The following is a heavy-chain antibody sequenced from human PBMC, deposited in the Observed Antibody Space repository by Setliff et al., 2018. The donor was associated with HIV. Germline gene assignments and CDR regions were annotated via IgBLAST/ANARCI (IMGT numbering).Heavy chain of an antibody. V-gene: IGHV3-48*01. CDR2: ITGYNSTI. CDR1: GFTFSSYG. Sequence: GSLRLSCAASGFTFSSYGMNWVRQAPGKGLEWVSYITGYNSTIDYADSVKGRFTISRDNAKKSLYLQMNSLRAEDTAVYYCARTRGYSYGYSDYWGQGTLVTVS. J-gene: IGHJ4*02. D-gene: IGHD5-18*01. CDR3: ARTRGYSYGYSDY.